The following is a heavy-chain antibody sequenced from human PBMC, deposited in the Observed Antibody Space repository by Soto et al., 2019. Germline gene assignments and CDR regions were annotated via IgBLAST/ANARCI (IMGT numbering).Heavy chain of an antibody. CDR3: AKGRLAVAAPYSWFDP. Sequence: EVKLLESGGGLVQPGGSLRLSCAASGFTFSSYAMSWVRQAPGKGLEWVSSITGGGENTHYADSVKGRFIISRDNSKNTLTVQMNSLRVEDTAVYHCAKGRLAVAAPYSWFDPWGQGTLVTVSS. D-gene: IGHD6-19*01. V-gene: IGHV3-23*01. CDR2: ITGGGENT. CDR1: GFTFSSYA. J-gene: IGHJ5*02.